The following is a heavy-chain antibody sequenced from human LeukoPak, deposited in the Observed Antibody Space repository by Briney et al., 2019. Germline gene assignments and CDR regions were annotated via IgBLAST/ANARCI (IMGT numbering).Heavy chain of an antibody. D-gene: IGHD6-19*01. Sequence: GGSLRLSCAASGFTFSSYEMNWVRQAPGKGLEWVSYISSSGSTIYYADSVKGRFTISRDNSKNTLYLQMNSLRAEDTAVYYCARSSSGPRAPFDYWGQGTLVTVSS. CDR3: ARSSSGPRAPFDY. J-gene: IGHJ4*02. V-gene: IGHV3-48*03. CDR1: GFTFSSYE. CDR2: ISSSGSTI.